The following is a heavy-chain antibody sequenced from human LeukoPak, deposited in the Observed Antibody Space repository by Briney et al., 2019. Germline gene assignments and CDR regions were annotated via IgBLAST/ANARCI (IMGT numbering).Heavy chain of an antibody. D-gene: IGHD3-16*01. V-gene: IGHV1-69*04. J-gene: IGHJ6*02. CDR2: MITLIGIT. CDR1: VGTFTNSA. CDR3: ARENWGAKATDPTNFYYFGLDV. Sequence: GSLVTLSCTASVGTFTNSAISWVRQAPGPGLGWMGRMITLIGITYYAKKFQGRVTITADKSTSTAHMEVSSLRSEDPAEYYCARENWGAKATDPTNFYYFGLDVWGQGTTVTASS.